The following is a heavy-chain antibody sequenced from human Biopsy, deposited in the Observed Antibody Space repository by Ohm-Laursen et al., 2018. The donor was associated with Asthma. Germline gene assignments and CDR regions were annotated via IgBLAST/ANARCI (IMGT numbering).Heavy chain of an antibody. J-gene: IGHJ4*02. V-gene: IGHV3-30*03. CDR3: ASQSSGPDFWSGYYYFDY. D-gene: IGHD3-3*01. CDR2: ISYDGSNK. CDR1: GFTFSSYS. Sequence: SLRLFCAASGFTFSSYSMNWVRQAPGKGLEWVAVISYDGSNKYYADSVKGRFTISRDNSKNTLYLQMNSLRAEDTAVYYCASQSSGPDFWSGYYYFDYWGQGTLVTVSS.